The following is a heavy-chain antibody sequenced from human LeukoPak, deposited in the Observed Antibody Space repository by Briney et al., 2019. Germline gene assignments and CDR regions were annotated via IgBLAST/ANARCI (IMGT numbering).Heavy chain of an antibody. Sequence: SQTLSLTCTVSGGSISSGSYYWSWIRQPAGKGLEWIGRIYTSGSTNYNPSLKSRVTISVDTSKNQFSLKLSSVTAADTAVYYCARDWYDFSPARGRPSAAFDIWAKGQWSPSLQ. V-gene: IGHV4-61*02. J-gene: IGHJ3*02. CDR2: IYTSGST. D-gene: IGHD3-3*01. CDR3: ARDWYDFSPARGRPSAAFDI. CDR1: GGSISSGSYY.